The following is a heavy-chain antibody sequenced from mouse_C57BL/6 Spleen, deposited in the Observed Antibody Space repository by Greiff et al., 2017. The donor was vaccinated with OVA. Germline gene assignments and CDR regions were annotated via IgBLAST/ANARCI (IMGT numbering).Heavy chain of an antibody. J-gene: IGHJ4*01. D-gene: IGHD3-2*02. Sequence: QVHVKQSGAELARPGASVKLSCKASGYTFTSYGISWVKQRTGQGLEWIGEIYPRSGNTYYNEKFKGKATLTADKSSSTAYMELRSLTSEDSAVYFCSRGDSQASAMDYWGQGTSVTVSS. CDR3: SRGDSQASAMDY. CDR2: IYPRSGNT. V-gene: IGHV1-81*01. CDR1: GYTFTSYG.